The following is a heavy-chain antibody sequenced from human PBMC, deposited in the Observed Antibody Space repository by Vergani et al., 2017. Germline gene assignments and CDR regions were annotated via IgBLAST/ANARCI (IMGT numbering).Heavy chain of an antibody. D-gene: IGHD6-13*01. CDR3: ARDPIAARESGLGIAAAGPFDY. Sequence: QVQLVQSGAEVKKPGSSVKVSCKASGGTFSSYAISWVRQAPGQGLEWMGRDIPIFGTANYAQKFQGRVTVTADESTSTAYMGRSSLRSEDTAVYYCARDPIAARESGLGIAAAGPFDYWGQGTLVTVSS. J-gene: IGHJ4*02. CDR1: GGTFSSYA. CDR2: DIPIFGTA. V-gene: IGHV1-69*18.